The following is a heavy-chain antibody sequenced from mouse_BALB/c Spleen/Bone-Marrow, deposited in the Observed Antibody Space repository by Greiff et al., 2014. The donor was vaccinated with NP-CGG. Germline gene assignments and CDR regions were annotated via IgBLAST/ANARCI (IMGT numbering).Heavy chain of an antibody. Sequence: VKLMESGAELARPGASVKMSCKASGHTFTSYTMHWVKQRPGQGLEWIGYINPNSDYTNYNQKFKDKSTLTADKSSNTIYMQLSSLTSEDSAVYYCARPHNSLLDHWGQGTTLTVSS. J-gene: IGHJ2*01. CDR1: GHTFTSYT. D-gene: IGHD1-2*01. CDR3: ARPHNSLLDH. CDR2: INPNSDYT. V-gene: IGHV1-4*01.